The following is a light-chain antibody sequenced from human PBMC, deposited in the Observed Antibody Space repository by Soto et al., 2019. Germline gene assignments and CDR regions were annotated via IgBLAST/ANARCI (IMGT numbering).Light chain of an antibody. J-gene: IGLJ1*01. Sequence: QLVLTQPPSVSGAPGQRVTISCTGSSSNIGAGYDVHWYQQLPGTAPKLLIYDNFNRPSGVRDRFSGSKSGTSASLAITGLQAEDEADYYCQSYDSSLSGYVFGTGTKLTVL. CDR2: DNF. CDR3: QSYDSSLSGYV. V-gene: IGLV1-40*01. CDR1: SSNIGAGYD.